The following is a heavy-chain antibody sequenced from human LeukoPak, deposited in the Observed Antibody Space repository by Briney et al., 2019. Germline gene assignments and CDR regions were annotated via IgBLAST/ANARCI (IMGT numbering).Heavy chain of an antibody. D-gene: IGHD5-12*01. CDR1: GGTFSSYA. V-gene: IGHV1-69*13. Sequence: ASVNVSCKASGGTFSSYAISWVRQAPGQGLEWMGGIIPIFGTANYAQKFQGRVTITADESTSTAYMELGSLRSEDTAVYYCARVRSIVATEFDPWGQGTLVTVSS. CDR2: IIPIFGTA. CDR3: ARVRSIVATEFDP. J-gene: IGHJ5*02.